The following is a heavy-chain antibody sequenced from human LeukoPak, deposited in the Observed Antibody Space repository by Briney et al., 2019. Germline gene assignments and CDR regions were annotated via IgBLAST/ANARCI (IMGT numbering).Heavy chain of an antibody. J-gene: IGHJ4*02. Sequence: GGSLRLSCAASGFTFSSYGMHWVRQAPGKGLEWVAVISYDGSNKYYADSVKGRFTISRDNSKNTLYLQMNSLRAEDTAVYYCAKELRGYFEGFDYWGQGTLVTVSS. CDR1: GFTFSSYG. V-gene: IGHV3-30*18. D-gene: IGHD3-22*01. CDR2: ISYDGSNK. CDR3: AKELRGYFEGFDY.